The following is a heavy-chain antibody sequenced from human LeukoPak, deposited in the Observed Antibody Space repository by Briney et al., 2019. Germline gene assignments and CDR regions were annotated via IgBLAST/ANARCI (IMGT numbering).Heavy chain of an antibody. CDR3: ARALDYYDSSGYSPQAFDI. J-gene: IGHJ3*02. Sequence: GGSLRLSCAASGFTFSSYGMNWVRQAPGKGLEWVSYISSSGSTIYYADSVKGRFTISRDNAKNSLYLQMNSLRAEDTAVYYCARALDYYDSSGYSPQAFDIWGQGTMVTVSS. V-gene: IGHV3-48*04. D-gene: IGHD3-22*01. CDR2: ISSSGSTI. CDR1: GFTFSSYG.